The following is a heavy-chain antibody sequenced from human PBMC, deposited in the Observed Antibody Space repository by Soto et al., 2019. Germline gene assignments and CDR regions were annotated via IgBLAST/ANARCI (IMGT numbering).Heavy chain of an antibody. J-gene: IGHJ4*02. CDR3: SRHIAVPRTRGFEF. V-gene: IGHV4-4*02. D-gene: IGHD6-19*01. CDR1: GGAIXXNX. Sequence: QVQLQESGPGLVKPSGTLSLTCAVSGGAIXXNXXXXXXQPHGKGLEWIGEISHTGTTHYNPSLWSRVTISIDKAKYHCSLNLSSVTAADTAVYYCSRHIAVPRTRGFEFWGQGTLVTVFS. CDR2: ISHTGTT.